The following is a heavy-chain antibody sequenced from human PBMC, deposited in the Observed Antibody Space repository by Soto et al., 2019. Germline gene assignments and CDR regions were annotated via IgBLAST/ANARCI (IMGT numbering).Heavy chain of an antibody. CDR3: ARYGEVVKPLDYNGLDL. CDR2: IYYSGNT. V-gene: IGHV4-31*03. CDR1: GVSIRSGGYY. J-gene: IGHJ6*02. D-gene: IGHD4-17*01. Sequence: TLSLTCTVSGVSIRSGGYYWSWIRQHPGKGLEWVGYIYYSGNTYYNPSLESRVTMSVDTSKNQFSLKVNSVTAADTAVYYCARYGEVVKPLDYNGLDLWGQGTTVTVSS.